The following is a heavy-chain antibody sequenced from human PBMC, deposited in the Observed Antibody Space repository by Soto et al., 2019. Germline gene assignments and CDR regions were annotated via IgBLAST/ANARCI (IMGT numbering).Heavy chain of an antibody. CDR1: GGSISGYY. Sequence: PSETLSLTCTVSGGSISGYYWSWIRQPPGKGLEWIGEINHSGSTNYNPSLKSRVTISVDTSKNQFSLALSSVTAADTAVYYCARFSKRWLHPGDYWGQGTLVTVSS. D-gene: IGHD6-19*01. CDR3: ARFSKRWLHPGDY. V-gene: IGHV4-34*01. CDR2: INHSGST. J-gene: IGHJ4*02.